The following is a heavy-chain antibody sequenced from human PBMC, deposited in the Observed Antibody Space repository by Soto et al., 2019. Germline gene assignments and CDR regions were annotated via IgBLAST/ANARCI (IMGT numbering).Heavy chain of an antibody. D-gene: IGHD1-20*01. Sequence: QVQLQESGPGLVKPSQTLSLTCTVSGGSIISGSHYWNWIRQHPGKGLEWIGYISYSGTTSYNPSLKRRVTISVDTSKNQFSLKLNSVTAADTAVYYCARLSITSNGGWFDPWGQGTLVTVSS. J-gene: IGHJ5*02. CDR2: ISYSGTT. CDR3: ARLSITSNGGWFDP. V-gene: IGHV4-31*03. CDR1: GGSIISGSHY.